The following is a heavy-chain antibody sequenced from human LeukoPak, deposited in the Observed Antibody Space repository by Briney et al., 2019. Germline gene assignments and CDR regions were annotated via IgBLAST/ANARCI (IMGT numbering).Heavy chain of an antibody. CDR2: ISASGGTT. CDR3: ARTYFYDSGGYYY. Sequence: GGSLRLSCAASGFTFSSYAMSWVRQAPGKGLEWVSAISASGGTTYYADSVKGRFTISRDNSKNTLYLQMDSLRAEDTAVYYCARTYFYDSGGYYYWGQGTLVTVSS. CDR1: GFTFSSYA. J-gene: IGHJ4*02. D-gene: IGHD3-22*01. V-gene: IGHV3-23*01.